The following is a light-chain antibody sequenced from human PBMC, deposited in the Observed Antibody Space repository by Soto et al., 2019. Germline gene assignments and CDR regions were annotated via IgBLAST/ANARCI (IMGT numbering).Light chain of an antibody. J-gene: IGKJ2*01. V-gene: IGKV3D-20*02. CDR2: DAY. CDR1: QSVGSNY. Sequence: EIVLTQFPGTLSLSPGERATLSCRASQSVGSNYLAWYQQKPGQAPRLLIYDAYNRASGIPARFSGRGSGTDFTLTISSLEPEDFAVYFCQQRSNWPHTFGQGTKLEIK. CDR3: QQRSNWPHT.